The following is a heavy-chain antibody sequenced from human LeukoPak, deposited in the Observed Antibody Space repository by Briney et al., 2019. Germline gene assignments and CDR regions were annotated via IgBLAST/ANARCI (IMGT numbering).Heavy chain of an antibody. CDR1: GFTVSSNS. CDR3: ARGGGRATITRHDY. Sequence: GGSLRLSCTVSGFTVSSNSMSWVRQAPGKGLEWVSFIYSDNTHYSDSVKGRFTISRDNSKNTLYLQMNSLRAEDTAVYYCARGGGRATITRHDYWGQGTLVTVSS. CDR2: IYSDNT. V-gene: IGHV3-53*01. J-gene: IGHJ4*02. D-gene: IGHD5-24*01.